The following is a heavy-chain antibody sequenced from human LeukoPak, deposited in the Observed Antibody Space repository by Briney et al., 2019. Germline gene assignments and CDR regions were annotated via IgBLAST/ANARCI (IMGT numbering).Heavy chain of an antibody. CDR2: ISGSSVYI. CDR1: GFTFSSYS. CDR3: ARRDSSGYFFDP. Sequence: GGSLRLSCAASGFTFSSYSMNWVRQAPGKGLEWVSSISGSSVYIYYADSVKGRFTISRDNAKNSLYLEMNSLRAEDTAVYYCARRDSSGYFFDPWGQGTLVTVSS. D-gene: IGHD3-22*01. J-gene: IGHJ5*02. V-gene: IGHV3-21*01.